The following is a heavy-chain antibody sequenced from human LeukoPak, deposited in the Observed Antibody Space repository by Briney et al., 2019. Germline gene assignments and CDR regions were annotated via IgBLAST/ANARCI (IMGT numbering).Heavy chain of an antibody. V-gene: IGHV1-2*02. D-gene: IGHD3-22*01. CDR2: INPNSGGT. CDR3: ARGKYYYDSSGRKEQFDY. Sequence: GASVKVSCKASGYTFTGYYMHWVRQAPGQGLEWMGWINPNSGGTNYAQKFQGRVTMTRDTSISTAYMELSRLRSDDTAVYYCARGKYYYDSSGRKEQFDYWGQGTLVTVSS. CDR1: GYTFTGYY. J-gene: IGHJ4*02.